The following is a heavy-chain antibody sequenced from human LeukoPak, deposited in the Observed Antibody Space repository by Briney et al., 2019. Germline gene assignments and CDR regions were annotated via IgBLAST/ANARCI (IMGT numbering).Heavy chain of an antibody. J-gene: IGHJ4*02. D-gene: IGHD2-15*01. Sequence: PGGSLRLSCAASGFTFSSYAMSWVRQAPGKGLEWVSAISGSGGSTYYADSVKGRFTISRDNSKNTLCLQMNSLRAEDTAVYYCAKSSRDCSGGSCLVYFDYWGQGTLVTVSS. V-gene: IGHV3-23*01. CDR2: ISGSGGST. CDR3: AKSSRDCSGGSCLVYFDY. CDR1: GFTFSSYA.